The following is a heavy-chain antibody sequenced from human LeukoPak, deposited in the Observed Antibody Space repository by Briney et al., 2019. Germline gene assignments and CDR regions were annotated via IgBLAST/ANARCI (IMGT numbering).Heavy chain of an antibody. CDR2: ISYDGSNK. Sequence: GGSLRLSCAASGFTFSSYGMHWVRQAPGKGLEWVAVISYDGSNKYYADSVKGRFTISRDNSKNTLYLQMNSLRAEDTAVYYCARAGNFYGSGSYYYFDYWGQGTLVTVSS. J-gene: IGHJ4*02. D-gene: IGHD3-10*01. V-gene: IGHV3-30*03. CDR1: GFTFSSYG. CDR3: ARAGNFYGSGSYYYFDY.